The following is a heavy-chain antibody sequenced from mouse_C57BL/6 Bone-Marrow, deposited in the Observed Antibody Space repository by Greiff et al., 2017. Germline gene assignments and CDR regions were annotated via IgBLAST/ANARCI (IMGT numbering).Heavy chain of an antibody. V-gene: IGHV1-50*01. CDR2: IDPSDSYT. J-gene: IGHJ3*01. CDR3: ARDYYGSSYLGCAY. D-gene: IGHD1-1*01. Sequence: VQLQQPGAELVKPGASVKLSCKASGYTFTSYWMQWVKQRPGQGLEWIGEIDPSDSYTNYNQKFKGKATLTVDTSSSTAYMQISSLTSEDSAVYYCARDYYGSSYLGCAYWGQGTLVTVSA. CDR1: GYTFTSYW.